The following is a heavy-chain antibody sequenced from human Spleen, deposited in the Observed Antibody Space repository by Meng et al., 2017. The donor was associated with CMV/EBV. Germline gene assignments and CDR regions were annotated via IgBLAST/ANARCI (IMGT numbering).Heavy chain of an antibody. Sequence: SVKGSCKASGYTFSYHYIHWVRQAPGQGLEWLGWINPNSGDSNYAQKFQGRVTMTRDTSISTAYMELSSLRYDDSAVYYCARGRSSPYYDSSGGECDYWGQGTLVTVSS. CDR3: ARGRSSPYYDSSGGECDY. CDR2: INPNSGDS. J-gene: IGHJ4*02. V-gene: IGHV1-2*02. CDR1: GYTFSYHY. D-gene: IGHD3-22*01.